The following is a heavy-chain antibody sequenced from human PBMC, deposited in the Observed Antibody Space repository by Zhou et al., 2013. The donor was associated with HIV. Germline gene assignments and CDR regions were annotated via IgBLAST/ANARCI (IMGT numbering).Heavy chain of an antibody. J-gene: IGHJ4*02. V-gene: IGHV1-69*15. CDR3: WEMWVGRNFDY. Sequence: QVQLVQSGAEVKRPGSSVKVSCKASGGTFSSFGFNWVRQAPGQGLEWMGRIRPMFGTPNYAQKFQGRITITADESTSTVHMQLDRLTSDDTAVYFCWEMWVGRNFDYWGQGTLVIVSS. CDR2: IRPMFGTP. CDR1: GGTFSSFG. D-gene: IGHD3-10*01.